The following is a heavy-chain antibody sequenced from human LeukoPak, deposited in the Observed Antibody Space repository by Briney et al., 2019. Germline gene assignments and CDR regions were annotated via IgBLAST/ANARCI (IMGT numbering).Heavy chain of an antibody. J-gene: IGHJ4*02. Sequence: PGGSLRLSCAASGFTFSNYAMSWVRQPPGKGLEWIGEINHRGSTKYNPSLKSRVTISVDTSKNQFSLNLRSATAADTAVYYCARGDILTGYSYWGQGTLVTVSS. CDR1: GFTFSNYA. CDR3: ARGDILTGYSY. D-gene: IGHD3-9*01. V-gene: IGHV4-34*01. CDR2: INHRGST.